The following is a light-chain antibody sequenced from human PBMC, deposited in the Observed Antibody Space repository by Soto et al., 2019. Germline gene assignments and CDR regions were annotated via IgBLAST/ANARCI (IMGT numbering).Light chain of an antibody. CDR1: QSITTRY. CDR3: QQYESSPWT. V-gene: IGKV3-20*01. Sequence: IVVTQSPVTVSLSKGDSVTLTCRASQSITTRYLAWYHHKPGQAPRLVIFYGGSSRATGIPDRFSGSGSGTDFTLSITSLEADDFGVYYCQQYESSPWTFGQGTKVDIK. J-gene: IGKJ1*01. CDR2: GGS.